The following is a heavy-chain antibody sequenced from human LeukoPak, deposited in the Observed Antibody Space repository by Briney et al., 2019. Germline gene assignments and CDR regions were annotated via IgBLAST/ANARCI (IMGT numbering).Heavy chain of an antibody. D-gene: IGHD3-22*01. CDR1: GFAFSNYA. CDR3: AKDLDDESRGAGF. J-gene: IGHJ4*02. V-gene: IGHV3-23*01. Sequence: HPGRSMRLSCVASGFAFSNYAMSWVRQAPRKGLEWVSGISGSGSNTYYADSVKGRFTISRDNSKHTVYLQMNSLRSEDTAVYYCAKDLDDESRGAGFWGQGTLVTVSS. CDR2: ISGSGSNT.